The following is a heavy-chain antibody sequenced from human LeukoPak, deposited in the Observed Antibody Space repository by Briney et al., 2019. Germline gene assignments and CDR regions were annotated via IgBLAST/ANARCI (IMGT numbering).Heavy chain of an antibody. CDR2: ISYDGSNK. Sequence: GRSLRLSCAASGFTFSSYGMHWVRQAPGKGLEWVAVISYDGSNKYYADSVKGRFTISRDNSKNTLYVQMNSLRAEDTAVYFCAKDQDTYGSGSYYLDYWGQGTLVTVSS. D-gene: IGHD3-10*01. V-gene: IGHV3-30*18. CDR3: AKDQDTYGSGSYYLDY. J-gene: IGHJ4*02. CDR1: GFTFSSYG.